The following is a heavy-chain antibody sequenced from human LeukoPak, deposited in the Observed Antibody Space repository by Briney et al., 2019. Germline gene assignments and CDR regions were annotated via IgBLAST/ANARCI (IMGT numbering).Heavy chain of an antibody. CDR3: ARGYCSSTSRFFAFDI. CDR2: ISSSSSYI. D-gene: IGHD2-2*01. Sequence: GGSLRLSCAASGFTFSSYSMNWVRQTPGKGLEGVSSISSSSSYIYYADSLKGRFTISRDNAKNSLYLQMNSLRAEDTAVYYCARGYCSSTSRFFAFDIWGQGTMVTVSS. J-gene: IGHJ3*02. V-gene: IGHV3-21*01. CDR1: GFTFSSYS.